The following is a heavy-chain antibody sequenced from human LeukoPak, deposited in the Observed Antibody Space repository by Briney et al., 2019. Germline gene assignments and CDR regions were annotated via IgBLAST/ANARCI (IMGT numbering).Heavy chain of an antibody. CDR3: ARDLRIVSGSYLDY. V-gene: IGHV3-48*03. CDR1: GFTFSSYE. Sequence: GGSLRLSCAASGFTFSSYEMNWVRQAPGKGLEWVSYISSSGSTIYYADSVKGRFISSRDNTKNSLYLQMNSLRAEDTAIYYCARDLRIVSGSYLDYWGQGTLVSVSS. CDR2: ISSSGSTI. D-gene: IGHD1-26*01. J-gene: IGHJ4*02.